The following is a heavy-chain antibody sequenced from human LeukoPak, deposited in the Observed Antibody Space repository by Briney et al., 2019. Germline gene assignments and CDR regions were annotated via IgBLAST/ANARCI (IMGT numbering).Heavy chain of an antibody. V-gene: IGHV1-69*04. CDR2: IIPILGIA. CDR1: RVTFSTYA. CDR3: ARDTVATIEFDY. J-gene: IGHJ4*02. Sequence: GASVKVSCTASRVTFSTYAISWVRQAPGQGLEWMGRIIPILGIANYAQKFQGRVTITADKSTSTAYMELSRLRSEATAVHYCARDTVATIEFDYWGQGTLVTVSS. D-gene: IGHD5-24*01.